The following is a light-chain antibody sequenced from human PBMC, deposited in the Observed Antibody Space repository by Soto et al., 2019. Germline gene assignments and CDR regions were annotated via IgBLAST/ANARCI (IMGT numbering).Light chain of an antibody. CDR3: SSFTSSSTVL. Sequence: QSALTQPASVSGSLGQSITISCTGTSSDVGGDNYVSWYQHHPGKDPKVVIFEVTKRPSGVSSRFSGSKSGNTASLTVSGLQAEDEGDYYCSSFTSSSTVLFGGGTKVTVL. J-gene: IGLJ2*01. V-gene: IGLV2-14*01. CDR2: EVT. CDR1: SSDVGGDNY.